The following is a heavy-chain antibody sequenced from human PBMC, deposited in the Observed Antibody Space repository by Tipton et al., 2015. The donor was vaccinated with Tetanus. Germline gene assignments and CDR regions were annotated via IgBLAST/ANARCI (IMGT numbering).Heavy chain of an antibody. J-gene: IGHJ4*02. V-gene: IGHV1-2*02. D-gene: IGHD4/OR15-4a*01. CDR1: GYTFTDRY. CDR3: ARGGAKMTGTSVRGDY. Sequence: QVQLVQSGAEVKKPGASVKVSCKASGYTFTDRYMHWVRQAPGQGLEWMGWINPNSGDTNYAQEFQGRFTMTRDTSISTVDKELSGLRSDDTAVYYCARGGAKMTGTSVRGDYWGQGALVTVSS. CDR2: INPNSGDT.